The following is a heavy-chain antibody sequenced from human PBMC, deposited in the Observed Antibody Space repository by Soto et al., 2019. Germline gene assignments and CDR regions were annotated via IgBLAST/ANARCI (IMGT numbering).Heavy chain of an antibody. CDR2: IYFNGNT. V-gene: IGHV4-31*03. D-gene: IGHD2-2*01. Sequence: QVQLEESGPGLVKPSQTLSLTCSVSGGSINNGMYYWSWIRQHPGKGLEWIGYIYFNGNTYYHPSLRSRVIMSRDMSKNQFSLNMSSVTAADAAVYYCAQVRTAKRYYVSGMDVWGQGTTVAVSS. CDR1: GGSINNGMYY. CDR3: AQVRTAKRYYVSGMDV. J-gene: IGHJ6*02.